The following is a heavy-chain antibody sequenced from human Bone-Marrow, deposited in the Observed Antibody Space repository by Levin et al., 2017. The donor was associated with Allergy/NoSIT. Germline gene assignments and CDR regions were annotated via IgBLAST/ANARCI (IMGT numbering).Heavy chain of an antibody. D-gene: IGHD2/OR15-2a*01. Sequence: SETLSLTCTVSGGSMSSGRYYWDWIRQTPGKGLEWIGTIYYSGSTDYNPSLKSRVTISVDTSKNQFPLKLSSVTATATAVCSCALHSSSFYGGWLDPWGQGTLVTVSS. V-gene: IGHV4-39*01. CDR3: ALHSSSFYGGWLDP. CDR2: IYYSGST. J-gene: IGHJ5*02. CDR1: GGSMSSGRYY.